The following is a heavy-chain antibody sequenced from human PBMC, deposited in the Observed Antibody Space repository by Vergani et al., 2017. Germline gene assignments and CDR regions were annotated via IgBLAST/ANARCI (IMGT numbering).Heavy chain of an antibody. CDR1: GYTLTELS. CDR2: FDPEDGET. Sequence: QVQLVQSGAEVKKPGASVKVSCKVSGYTLTELSMHWVRQAPGKGLEWVGGFDPEDGETIYAQKFQGSVTMTEDTSTDTAYMGLSRLRSDDTAVYYCARALPTDWYFDLWGRGTLVTVSS. D-gene: IGHD2-15*01. V-gene: IGHV1-24*01. J-gene: IGHJ2*01. CDR3: ARALPTDWYFDL.